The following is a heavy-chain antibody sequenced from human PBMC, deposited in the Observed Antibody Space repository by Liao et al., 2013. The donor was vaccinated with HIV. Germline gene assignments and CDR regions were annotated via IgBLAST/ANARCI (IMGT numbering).Heavy chain of an antibody. CDR2: VYTSGSS. J-gene: IGHJ4*02. CDR1: GGSIGSYY. Sequence: QVQLQESGPGLVKPSETLSLTCSVSGGSIGSYYWTWIRQPAGKGLEWIGRVYTSGSSNYNPSLKSRVTMSVDTSKNQFSLKLTSVTAADTAVYYCARDTRRGGGVGYWGQGTLVTVSS. D-gene: IGHD3-16*01. CDR3: ARDTRRGGGVGY. V-gene: IGHV4-4*07.